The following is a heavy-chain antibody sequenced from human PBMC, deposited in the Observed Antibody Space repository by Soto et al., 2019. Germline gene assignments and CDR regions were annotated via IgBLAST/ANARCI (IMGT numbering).Heavy chain of an antibody. Sequence: ASVKVSCKASGGTFSSYAISWVRQAPGQGLEWMGGIIPIFGTANYAQKFQGRVTMTRNTSISTAYMELSSLRSEDTAVYYCARGKRDIGAGSFDIWGQGTMVTVSS. D-gene: IGHD3-16*02. V-gene: IGHV1-69*05. CDR3: ARGKRDIGAGSFDI. CDR1: GGTFSSYA. CDR2: IIPIFGTA. J-gene: IGHJ3*02.